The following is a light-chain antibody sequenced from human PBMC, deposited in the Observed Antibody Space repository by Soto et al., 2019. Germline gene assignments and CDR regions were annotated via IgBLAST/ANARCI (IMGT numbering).Light chain of an antibody. V-gene: IGKV3-15*01. CDR3: QQYNYWPQT. CDR2: GAS. J-gene: IGKJ2*01. Sequence: EIVMTQSPATLSVSPGERATLSCRASQSVSSYLAWYQLKPGQAPRLLIYGASSRATGIPARFSGSGSGTEFTLTLSSLQSEDFAVYYCQQYNYWPQTFGQGTKLEIK. CDR1: QSVSSY.